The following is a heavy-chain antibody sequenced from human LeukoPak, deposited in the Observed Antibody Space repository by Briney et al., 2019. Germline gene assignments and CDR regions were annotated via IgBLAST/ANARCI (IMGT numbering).Heavy chain of an antibody. CDR3: ARSGSYFNWFDP. J-gene: IGHJ5*02. Sequence: HGESLKISCKGSGYSLSNYWIGWVRQMPGKGLEWMGIIYPGDSETRYSPSFQGQVTISADKSISTAYLQWSGLKASDTAIYYCARSGSYFNWFDPWGQGTLVTVSS. CDR1: GYSLSNYW. D-gene: IGHD1-26*01. V-gene: IGHV5-51*01. CDR2: IYPGDSET.